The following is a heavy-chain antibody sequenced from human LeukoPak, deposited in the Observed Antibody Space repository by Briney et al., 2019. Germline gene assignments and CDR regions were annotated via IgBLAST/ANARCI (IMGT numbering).Heavy chain of an antibody. Sequence: GGSLRLSCAASGFTFSSYAMSWVRQAPGKGLEWVSAISGSGGSTYYADSVKGRFTISRDNSKNTLYLQMNSLRAEDTAVYYFAYIYDSSGRLDYWGQGTLVTVSS. J-gene: IGHJ4*02. D-gene: IGHD3-22*01. CDR3: AYIYDSSGRLDY. V-gene: IGHV3-23*01. CDR2: ISGSGGST. CDR1: GFTFSSYA.